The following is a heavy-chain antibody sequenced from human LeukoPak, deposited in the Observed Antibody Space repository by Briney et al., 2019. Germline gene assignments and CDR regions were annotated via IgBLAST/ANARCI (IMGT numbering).Heavy chain of an antibody. Sequence: GGSLRLSCAASGFTVSSTYMSWVRQAPGKGLEWVSVFYSGDTTYYANSVKGRFTISRDNSKNMLYLQMNSLRAEDTAVYYCAKDGDWSSNYHYYYMDVWGKGTTVTVSS. V-gene: IGHV3-66*01. CDR1: GFTVSSTY. D-gene: IGHD2-21*02. CDR2: FYSGDTT. CDR3: AKDGDWSSNYHYYYMDV. J-gene: IGHJ6*03.